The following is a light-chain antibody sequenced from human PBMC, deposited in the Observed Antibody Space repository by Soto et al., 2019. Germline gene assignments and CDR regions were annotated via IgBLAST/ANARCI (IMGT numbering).Light chain of an antibody. J-gene: IGKJ2*01. CDR2: AAS. V-gene: IGKV1-39*01. CDR3: QQSYSTPPDT. Sequence: DIQMTQSPSSLSASVGDRVTITCGASQSISSYLNWYQQKPGKAPKLLIYAASSLQSGVPSRFSGSGSGTDFTLTISSLQPEDFATYYCQQSYSTPPDTFGQGTKLEIK. CDR1: QSISSY.